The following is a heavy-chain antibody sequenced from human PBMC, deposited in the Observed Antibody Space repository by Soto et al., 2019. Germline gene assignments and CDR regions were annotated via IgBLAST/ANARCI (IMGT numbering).Heavy chain of an antibody. CDR3: AKARGDTGYYYYGMEV. CDR1: GFTSSSYG. Sequence: QVQLVESGGGVVQPGRSLRLSCAASGFTSSSYGMHWVRQAPGKGLEWVAVISYDGTKKYYADSVKGRFTISRDNSKHTVYLHMNRLRAEETAVYYCAKARGDTGYYYYGMEVWGQGTTVTGSS. CDR2: ISYDGTKK. D-gene: IGHD4-17*01. J-gene: IGHJ6*02. V-gene: IGHV3-30*18.